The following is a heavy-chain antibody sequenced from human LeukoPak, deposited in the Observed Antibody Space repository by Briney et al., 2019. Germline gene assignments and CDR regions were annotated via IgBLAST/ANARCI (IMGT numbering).Heavy chain of an antibody. V-gene: IGHV3-9*01. CDR2: ISWNSGSI. J-gene: IGHJ4*02. CDR1: GFTFDDYD. CDR3: AKDSTLSGAAANFDY. Sequence: GRSLRLSCAASGFTFDDYDMHWVRQAPGKGLEWVSGISWNSGSIGYADSVKGRFTISRDNAKNSLYLQMNSLRAEDTALYYCAKDSTLSGAAANFDYWGREPWSPSPQ. D-gene: IGHD2-2*01.